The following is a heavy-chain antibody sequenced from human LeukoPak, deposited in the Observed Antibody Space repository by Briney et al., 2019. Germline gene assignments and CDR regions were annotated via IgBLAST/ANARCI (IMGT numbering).Heavy chain of an antibody. J-gene: IGHJ4*02. V-gene: IGHV1-69*04. CDR1: GGTFSSYA. CDR2: IIPILGIA. D-gene: IGHD6-13*01. CDR3: ARGIAEDY. Sequence: SVKVSCKASGGTFSSYAISWVRQAPGQGPEWMGRIIPILGIANYAQKFQGRVTITADKSTSTAYMELSSLRSEDTAVYYCARGIAEDYWGQGTLVTVSS.